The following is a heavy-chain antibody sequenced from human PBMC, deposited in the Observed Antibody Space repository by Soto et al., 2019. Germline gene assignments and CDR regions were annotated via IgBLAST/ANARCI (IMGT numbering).Heavy chain of an antibody. D-gene: IGHD3-10*01. CDR3: GRAPSYYGSGSQH. CDR2: IKNRANSYTT. CDR1: GFTFSDPY. V-gene: IGHV3-72*01. Sequence: PGGSLRLSCAASGFTFSDPYMDWVRQAPGRGLEWVGRIKNRANSYTTEYAASVKGRFSISREDSRNSVYLQMSSLKTEDTAVYYCGRAPSYYGSGSQHCAQVPLVTVS. J-gene: IGHJ1*01.